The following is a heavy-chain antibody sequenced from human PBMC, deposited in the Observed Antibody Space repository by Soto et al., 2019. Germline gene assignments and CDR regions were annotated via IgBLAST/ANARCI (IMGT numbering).Heavy chain of an antibody. CDR2: ISSNGGST. D-gene: IGHD7-27*01. J-gene: IGHJ5*02. CDR1: SFTFNSYA. V-gene: IGHV3-64D*06. Sequence: XESLSLACSASSFTFNSYAMHWVRQAPGKGLEYVSAISSNGGSTYYADSVKGRFTISRDNSKNTLYLQMSSLRAEDTAVYYCVKVRNSRNWGSRWFDPWGQGTLVTVSS. CDR3: VKVRNSRNWGSRWFDP.